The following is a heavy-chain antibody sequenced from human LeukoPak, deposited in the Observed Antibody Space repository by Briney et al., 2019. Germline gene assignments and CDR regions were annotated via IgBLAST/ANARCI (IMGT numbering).Heavy chain of an antibody. CDR1: GGSIGSSSYY. V-gene: IGHV4-39*01. J-gene: IGHJ6*03. Sequence: PSETLSLTCTVSGGSIGSSSYYWGWIRQPPGKGLEWIGSIYYSGSTYYNPSLKSRVTISVDTSKNQFSLKLSSVTAADTAVYYCARLTPYSSSSAYYYYYMDVWGKGTTVTVSS. CDR2: IYYSGST. D-gene: IGHD6-6*01. CDR3: ARLTPYSSSSAYYYYYMDV.